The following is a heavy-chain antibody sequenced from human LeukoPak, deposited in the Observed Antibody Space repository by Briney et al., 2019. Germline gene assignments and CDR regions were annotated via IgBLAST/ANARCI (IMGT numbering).Heavy chain of an antibody. CDR2: ISGNGGST. CDR1: GFTFRNHD. V-gene: IGHV3-23*01. Sequence: GGSLRLSCPASGFTFRNHDMSWVRQAPGKGLEWVSGISGNGGSTYCADSVKGRFTISRDNSKNTLYLQMNSLRAEDTAVYYCAKGAGSYYNYYFDYWGQGTLVTVSS. J-gene: IGHJ4*02. CDR3: AKGAGSYYNYYFDY. D-gene: IGHD3-10*01.